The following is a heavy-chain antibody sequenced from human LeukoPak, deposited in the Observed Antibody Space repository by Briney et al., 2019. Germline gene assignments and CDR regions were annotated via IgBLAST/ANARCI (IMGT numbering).Heavy chain of an antibody. CDR3: AMVLYHSGRPGP. CDR2: INHSGST. J-gene: IGHJ5*02. CDR1: GGTLIGYD. D-gene: IGHD2/OR15-2a*01. V-gene: IGHV4-34*08. Sequence: PSETLSLTWAVYGGTLIGYDWGWIRQPPGKGLEWIGEINHSGSTNYSPSLKSRVTISIDTSRNQFSLKVNSVTAADTAVYYCAMVLYHSGRPGPWGQGTLVTVSP.